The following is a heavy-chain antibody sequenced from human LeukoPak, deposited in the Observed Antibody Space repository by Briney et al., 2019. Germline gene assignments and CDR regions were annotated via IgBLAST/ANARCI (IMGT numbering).Heavy chain of an antibody. CDR2: IYYSGST. Sequence: SETLSLTCTVSGGSISSYYWSWIRQPPGKGLERIGYIYYSGSTNYNPSLKSRVTISVDTSKNQFSLKLSSVTAADTAVYYCASSSFKRVFDYWGQGTLVTVSS. CDR1: GGSISSYY. D-gene: IGHD3-3*02. CDR3: ASSSFKRVFDY. J-gene: IGHJ4*02. V-gene: IGHV4-59*01.